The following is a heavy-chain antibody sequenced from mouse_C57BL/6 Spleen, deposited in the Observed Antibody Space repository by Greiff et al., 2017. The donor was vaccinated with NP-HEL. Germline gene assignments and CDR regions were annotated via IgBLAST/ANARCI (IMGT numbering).Heavy chain of an antibody. Sequence: VQLKESGPGLVKPSQSLSLTCSVTGYSITSGYYWNWIRQFPGNKLEWMGYISYDGSNNYNPSLKNRISITRDTSKNQFFLKLNSVTTEDTATYYCARFEYEWYFDVWGTGTTVTVSS. CDR3: ARFEYEWYFDV. CDR2: ISYDGSN. J-gene: IGHJ1*03. D-gene: IGHD2-4*01. CDR1: GYSITSGYY. V-gene: IGHV3-6*01.